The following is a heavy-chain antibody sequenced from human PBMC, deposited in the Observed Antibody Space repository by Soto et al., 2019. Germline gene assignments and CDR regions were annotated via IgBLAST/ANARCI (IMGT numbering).Heavy chain of an antibody. CDR1: GFTFSSYS. CDR2: ISSSSSYI. V-gene: IGHV3-21*01. J-gene: IGHJ5*02. Sequence: EVQLVESGGGLVKPGGSLRLSCAASGFTFSSYSMNWVRQAPGKGLEWVSSISSSSSYIYYADSVKGRFTISRDNAKNSLYLQMNSLRAEDMAVYYCARDYGSGSYYKAQGWFDPWGQGTLVTVSS. D-gene: IGHD3-10*01. CDR3: ARDYGSGSYYKAQGWFDP.